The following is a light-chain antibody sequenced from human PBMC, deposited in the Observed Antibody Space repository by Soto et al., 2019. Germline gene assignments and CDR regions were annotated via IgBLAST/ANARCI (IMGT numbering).Light chain of an antibody. V-gene: IGLV1-47*01. CDR2: HNY. CDR3: SAWDDSLSVYV. CDR1: SSNIGSDF. J-gene: IGLJ1*01. Sequence: QSVLTQPPSASGTPGQRVTISCSGSSSNIGSDFVYWYQQLPGTAPKLLIYHNYQRPSGVPDRFSGSKSGTSGSLAISDLRSEDEGDYYCSAWDDSLSVYVFGAGTKLTVL.